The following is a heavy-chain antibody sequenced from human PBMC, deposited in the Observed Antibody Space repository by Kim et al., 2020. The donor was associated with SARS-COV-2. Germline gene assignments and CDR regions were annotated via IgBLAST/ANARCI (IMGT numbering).Heavy chain of an antibody. Sequence: SETLSLTCTVSGGSISSYYWSWIRQPPGKGLEWIGYIYYSGSTNYNPSLKSRVTISVDTSKNQFSLKLSSVTAADTAVYYCARHPAAQAPLDYWGQGTLVTVSS. CDR3: ARHPAAQAPLDY. D-gene: IGHD6-6*01. J-gene: IGHJ4*02. V-gene: IGHV4-59*08. CDR1: GGSISSYY. CDR2: IYYSGST.